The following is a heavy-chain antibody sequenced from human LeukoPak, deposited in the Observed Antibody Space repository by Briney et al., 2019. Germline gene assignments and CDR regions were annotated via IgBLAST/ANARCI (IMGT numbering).Heavy chain of an antibody. D-gene: IGHD6-19*01. CDR1: GFTFSSYS. Sequence: GGSLRLSCAASGFTFSSYSMNWVRQAPGKGLEWVSSISSSSSYINYADSVKGRFTISRDNSKNTLYLQMNSLRAEDTAVYYCAKEIAVAGRGHWGQGTLVTVSS. J-gene: IGHJ1*01. CDR2: ISSSSSYI. V-gene: IGHV3-21*04. CDR3: AKEIAVAGRGH.